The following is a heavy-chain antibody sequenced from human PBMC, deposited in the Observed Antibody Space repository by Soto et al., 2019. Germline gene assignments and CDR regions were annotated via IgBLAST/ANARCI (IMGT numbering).Heavy chain of an antibody. CDR3: AREMGVIGAPGYTWFDP. CDR2: INPSSGGT. J-gene: IGHJ5*02. D-gene: IGHD1-26*01. Sequence: AAVKVSCKASGYTFSDYYVHWVREAPGQGLEWMGWINPSSGGTIYTQRFQGRVTMTRDTSISTVYMELSRLTSDDTAVYYCAREMGVIGAPGYTWFDPWGQGALVTVSS. CDR1: GYTFSDYY. V-gene: IGHV1-2*02.